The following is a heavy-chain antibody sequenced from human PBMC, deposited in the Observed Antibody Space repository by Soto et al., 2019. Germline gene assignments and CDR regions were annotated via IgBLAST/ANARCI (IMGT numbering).Heavy chain of an antibody. D-gene: IGHD6-19*01. CDR3: ARAYSSGWCFDY. CDR1: GYSFSSGYY. Sequence: PSETLSLTCAVSGYSFSSGYYWGWIRQPPGKGLEWIGSIYHSGSTYYNPSLKSRVTISVDTSKNQFSLKLSSVTAADTAVYYCARAYSSGWCFDYWGHGTLVTVSS. J-gene: IGHJ4*01. V-gene: IGHV4-38-2*01. CDR2: IYHSGST.